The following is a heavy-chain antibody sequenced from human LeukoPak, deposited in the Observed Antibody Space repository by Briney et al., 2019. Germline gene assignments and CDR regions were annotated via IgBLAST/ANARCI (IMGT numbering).Heavy chain of an antibody. CDR3: ARKARVDITGTTRDAFDI. J-gene: IGHJ3*02. D-gene: IGHD1-7*01. Sequence: PSETLSLTCTVPGGSISSSSYYWGWIRQPPGKGLEWIGSVYYSVSIYYNPSLKSRVTISVDTSKNQFSLKLSSVTAADTAVYYCARKARVDITGTTRDAFDIWGQGTMVTVSS. CDR2: VYYSVSI. V-gene: IGHV4-39*01. CDR1: GGSISSSSYY.